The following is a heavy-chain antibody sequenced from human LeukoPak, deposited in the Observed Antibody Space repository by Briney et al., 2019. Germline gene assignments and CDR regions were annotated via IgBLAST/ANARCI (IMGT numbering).Heavy chain of an antibody. CDR2: INSDGSST. CDR1: GFTFSSYG. V-gene: IGHV3-74*01. D-gene: IGHD3-22*01. CDR3: ARVGYYDSSGYYYFDY. J-gene: IGHJ4*02. Sequence: GGSLRLSCAASGFTFSSYGMHWVRQAPGKGLVWVSRINSDGSSTSYADSVKGRFTISRDNAKNTLYLQMNSLRAEDTAVYYCARVGYYDSSGYYYFDYWGQGTLVTVSS.